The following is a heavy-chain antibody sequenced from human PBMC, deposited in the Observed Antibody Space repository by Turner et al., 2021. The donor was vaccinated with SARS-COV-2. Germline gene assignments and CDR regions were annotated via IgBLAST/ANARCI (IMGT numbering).Heavy chain of an antibody. CDR3: ARRGDY. J-gene: IGHJ4*02. D-gene: IGHD3-16*01. V-gene: IGHV4-39*01. Sequence: ETLSLTCTVSGGSISSYDYYWDWIRQPPGMGLEWIGSMYYSGTTHYNPSLRGRVPISIDTSKNQFSLKVTSVTATDTAVYYCARRGDYWGQGMLVTVSS. CDR2: MYYSGTT. CDR1: GGSISSYDYY.